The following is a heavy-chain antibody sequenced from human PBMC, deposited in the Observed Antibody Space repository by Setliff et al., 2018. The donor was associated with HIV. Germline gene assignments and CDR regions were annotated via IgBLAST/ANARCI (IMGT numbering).Heavy chain of an antibody. Sequence: SETLSLTCTVSGGSISNSDFYWGWIRQSPGKGLEWIGSIYYRGATYYNPTLQSRVIISVDTSKNQFSLKLSSETAADTAVFYCARGDRNWGYADYWGQGTLVTVSS. V-gene: IGHV4-39*07. CDR2: IYYRGAT. D-gene: IGHD7-27*01. CDR1: GGSISNSDFY. J-gene: IGHJ4*02. CDR3: ARGDRNWGYADY.